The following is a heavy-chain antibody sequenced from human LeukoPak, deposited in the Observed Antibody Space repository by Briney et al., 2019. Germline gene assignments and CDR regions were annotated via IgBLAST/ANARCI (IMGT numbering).Heavy chain of an antibody. D-gene: IGHD3-3*01. V-gene: IGHV1-69*13. CDR3: ARESGTIFGVVPFDY. J-gene: IGHJ4*02. Sequence: ASVKVSCKASGGTFSSYAISWVRQAPGQGLEWMGGIIPIFGTANYAQKFQGRVTITADESTSTAYMELSSPRSEDTAVYYCARESGTIFGVVPFDYWGQGTLVTVSS. CDR2: IIPIFGTA. CDR1: GGTFSSYA.